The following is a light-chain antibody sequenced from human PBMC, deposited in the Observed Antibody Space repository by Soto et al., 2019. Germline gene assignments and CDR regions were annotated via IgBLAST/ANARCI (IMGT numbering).Light chain of an antibody. CDR2: EVN. V-gene: IGLV2-14*01. CDR3: SSYTSSSTWV. J-gene: IGLJ3*02. Sequence: QSALTQAASVSGSPGQSITISCTGTSSDVGGYNYVSWYQQHPGKAPKLMIYEVNNRPSGVSNRFSGSKSGNTASLTISGLQAEDEANYYCSSYTSSSTWVIGGGTKLTVL. CDR1: SSDVGGYNY.